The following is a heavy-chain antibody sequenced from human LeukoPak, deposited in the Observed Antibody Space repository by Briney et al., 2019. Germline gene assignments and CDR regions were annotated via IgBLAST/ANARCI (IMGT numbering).Heavy chain of an antibody. J-gene: IGHJ6*04. V-gene: IGHV3-48*01. CDR2: ISGSSSTI. CDR1: GFTFSGSA. D-gene: IGHD3-10*02. CDR3: AELGITMIGGV. Sequence: PGGSLRLSCAASGFTFSGSAMHWVRQASGKGLEWVSYISGSSSTIYYADSVKGRFTISRDNAKNSLYLQMNSLRAEDTAVYYCAELGITMIGGVWGKGTTVTISS.